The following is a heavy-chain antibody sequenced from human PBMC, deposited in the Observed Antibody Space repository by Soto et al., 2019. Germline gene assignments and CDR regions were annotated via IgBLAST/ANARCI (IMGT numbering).Heavy chain of an antibody. J-gene: IGHJ4*02. D-gene: IGHD3-16*01. CDR1: GFTFRNYA. Sequence: EVQLLESGGGWVQPGGSLRLSCAASGFTFRNYAMTWVRQAPGKGLEWVSGISGGGDETYNADAVKGRFTISRDNSKNTLCLQMNNLRAEDTAIYYCVKDGEAYNGVWDYFDHWGQGLLITVSS. V-gene: IGHV3-23*01. CDR2: ISGGGDET. CDR3: VKDGEAYNGVWDYFDH.